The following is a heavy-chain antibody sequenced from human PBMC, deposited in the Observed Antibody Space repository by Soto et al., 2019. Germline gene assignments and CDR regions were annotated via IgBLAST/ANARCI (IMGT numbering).Heavy chain of an antibody. CDR1: GLTFSGYA. CDR2: ISHDGSNK. J-gene: IGHJ4*02. V-gene: IGHV3-30-3*01. CDR3: ARGGTPFDY. D-gene: IGHD1-1*01. Sequence: QVQLVESGGGVVQPGRSLRLSCAASGLTFSGYAMHWVRQAPGKGLEWVAFISHDGSNKYYADSVKGRFTISRDNSKNTLYLQMNSLRAEDTAVYYCARGGTPFDYWGQGTLVTVSS.